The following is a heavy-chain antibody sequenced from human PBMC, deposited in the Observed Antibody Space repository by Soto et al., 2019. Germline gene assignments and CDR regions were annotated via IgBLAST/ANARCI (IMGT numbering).Heavy chain of an antibody. CDR1: GYTFTRYT. V-gene: IGHV1-3*01. CDR2: INPDNGNT. Sequence: ASVNVSCKAPGYTFTRYTMNWVRQAPGQRLEWMGWINPDNGNTKSSQKFQDRVIITRDTSASTAYMDLSSLRSEDTAVYYCARGIATGQLDPWGQGTLVTVSS. D-gene: IGHD2-15*01. CDR3: ARGIATGQLDP. J-gene: IGHJ5*02.